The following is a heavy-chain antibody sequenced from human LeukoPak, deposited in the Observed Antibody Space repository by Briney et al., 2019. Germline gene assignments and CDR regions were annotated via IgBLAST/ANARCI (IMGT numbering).Heavy chain of an antibody. V-gene: IGHV3-48*03. Sequence: GGSLRLSCAASGFTFSSYEMNWVRQAPGKGLEWVSYISSSGSTIYYADSVKGRFTISRDNAKNSLYLQMNSLRAEDTAVYYCARFNYDSKDAFDIWGQGTMVTVSS. CDR2: ISSSGSTI. CDR3: ARFNYDSKDAFDI. D-gene: IGHD3-22*01. J-gene: IGHJ3*02. CDR1: GFTFSSYE.